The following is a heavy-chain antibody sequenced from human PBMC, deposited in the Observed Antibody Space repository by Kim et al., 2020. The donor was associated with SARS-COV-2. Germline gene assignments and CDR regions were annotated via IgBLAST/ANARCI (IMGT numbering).Heavy chain of an antibody. CDR1: GFTFDDYA. D-gene: IGHD6-19*01. Sequence: GGSLRLSCAASGFTFDDYAMHWVRQAPGKGLEWVSGISWNSGSIGDADAAKGRFTISSDNAKNSLYLQMNRLRAEEKALYYCAKEKSVRGWYEGWWFDPWGQGTLVTVSS. CDR3: AKEKSVRGWYEGWWFDP. J-gene: IGHJ5*02. V-gene: IGHV3-9*01. CDR2: ISWNSGSI.